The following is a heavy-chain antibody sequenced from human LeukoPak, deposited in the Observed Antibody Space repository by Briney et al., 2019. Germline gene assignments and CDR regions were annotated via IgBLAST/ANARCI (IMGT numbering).Heavy chain of an antibody. J-gene: IGHJ4*02. CDR3: ARAVSFSGSAVTGGAH. D-gene: IGHD6-19*01. CDR1: GYTFTSYG. Sequence: ASVKVSCKASGYTFTSYGISWVRQAPGQGLEWIGWISVYNGNTIYAQKLQGRVTMTTDTSTSTAYMELRSLQSDDTAVYYCARAVSFSGSAVTGGAHWGQGTLVTASS. V-gene: IGHV1-18*01. CDR2: ISVYNGNT.